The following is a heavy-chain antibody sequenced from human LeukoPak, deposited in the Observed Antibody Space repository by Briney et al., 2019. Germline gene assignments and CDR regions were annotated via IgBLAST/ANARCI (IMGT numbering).Heavy chain of an antibody. Sequence: PGGSLRLSCAGSGFSFSTYVLSWVRQAPGKGLEWVSSLSRSGGSAYYTDSVKGRFTISRDNSKNTLYLHMNSLRVEDTAVYFCANLGFSTGSFDSWGQGTLVSVSS. CDR3: ANLGFSTGSFDS. D-gene: IGHD3-3*01. CDR2: LSRSGGSA. CDR1: GFSFSTYV. V-gene: IGHV3-23*01. J-gene: IGHJ4*02.